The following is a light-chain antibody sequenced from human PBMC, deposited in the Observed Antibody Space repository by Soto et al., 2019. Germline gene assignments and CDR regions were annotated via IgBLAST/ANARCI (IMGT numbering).Light chain of an antibody. CDR2: AVS. CDR3: SSYTRSSIPV. Sequence: QSALTQPASVSGSPGQSITISCTGTSSDIGGYNSVSWYQQHPGKAPKLVIYAVSNRPSGVSSRFSGSKSGNTASLTMSGLQAEDEADYYCSSYTRSSIPVFGTGTKVTVL. CDR1: SSDIGGYNS. V-gene: IGLV2-14*01. J-gene: IGLJ1*01.